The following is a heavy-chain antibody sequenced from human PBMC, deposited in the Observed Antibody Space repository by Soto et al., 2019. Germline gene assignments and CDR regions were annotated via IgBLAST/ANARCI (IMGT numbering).Heavy chain of an antibody. CDR2: INHSGST. CDR3: SRYYYYYGMDV. CDR1: GGSFSGYY. J-gene: IGHJ6*02. Sequence: SETLSLTCAVYGGSFSGYYWSWIRQPPGKGLEWIGEINHSGSTNYNPSLKSRVTISVDTSKNQFSLKLSSVTAADTAVYYCSRYYYYYGMDVWGQGTTVTVSS. V-gene: IGHV4-34*01.